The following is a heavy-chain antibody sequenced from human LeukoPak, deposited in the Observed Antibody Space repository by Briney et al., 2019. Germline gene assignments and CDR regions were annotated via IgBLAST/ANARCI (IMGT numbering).Heavy chain of an antibody. Sequence: SVKVSFKASGYTFTSYDINWVRQAPGQGLEWMGGIIPIFGTANYAQKFQGRVTITTDESTSTAYMELSSLRSEDTAVYYCARERSFGVVNWFDPWGQGTLVTVSS. J-gene: IGHJ5*02. V-gene: IGHV1-69*05. D-gene: IGHD3-3*01. CDR2: IIPIFGTA. CDR3: ARERSFGVVNWFDP. CDR1: GYTFTSYD.